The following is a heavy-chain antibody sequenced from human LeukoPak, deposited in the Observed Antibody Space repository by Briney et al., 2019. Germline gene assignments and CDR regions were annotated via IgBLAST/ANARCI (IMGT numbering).Heavy chain of an antibody. CDR3: ARDTTGYYYYGMDV. CDR1: GFTVSSNY. J-gene: IGHJ6*02. Sequence: TGGSLRLSCAASGFTVSSNYMSWVRQAPGKGLEWVSAIYSGGSTYYADSVKGRFTISRDNSKNTLYLQMNSLRAEDTAVYYCARDTTGYYYYGMDVWGQGTTVTVSS. D-gene: IGHD1-1*01. V-gene: IGHV3-66*01. CDR2: IYSGGST.